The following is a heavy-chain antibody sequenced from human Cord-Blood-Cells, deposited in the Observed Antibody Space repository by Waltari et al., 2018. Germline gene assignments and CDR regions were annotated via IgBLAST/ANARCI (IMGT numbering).Heavy chain of an antibody. CDR2: ISSSSSYI. J-gene: IGHJ4*02. D-gene: IGHD2-2*01. Sequence: EVQLVESGGGLVKPGGSLRLSCAASGFTFGSYSMNWVLQAPGKGLEWVSSISSSSSYIYDADSVKGRFTIARDNAKNSLYLQMNSLRAEDTAVYYGARGAAMLDYWGQGTLVTVSS. CDR1: GFTFGSYS. V-gene: IGHV3-21*01. CDR3: ARGAAMLDY.